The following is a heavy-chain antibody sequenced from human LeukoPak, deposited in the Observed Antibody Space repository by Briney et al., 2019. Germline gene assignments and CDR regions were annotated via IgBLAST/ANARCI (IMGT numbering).Heavy chain of an antibody. CDR1: GGSISSYY. Sequence: SETLSLTCTVSGGSISSYYWSWIRQPPGKGLEWIGYIYYSGSTNYNPSLKSRVTISVDTSKNQFSLKLSSVTAADTAVYYCARDSSGYSGYDYYYMDVWGKGTTVTISS. J-gene: IGHJ6*03. V-gene: IGHV4-59*01. CDR2: IYYSGST. D-gene: IGHD1-26*01. CDR3: ARDSSGYSGYDYYYMDV.